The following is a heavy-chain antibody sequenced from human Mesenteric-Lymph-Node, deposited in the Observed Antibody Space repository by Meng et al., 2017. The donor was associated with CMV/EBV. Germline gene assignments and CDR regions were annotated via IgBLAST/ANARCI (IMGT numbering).Heavy chain of an antibody. D-gene: IGHD2-2*01. J-gene: IGHJ4*02. CDR3: ARVVVPASPGVLDY. Sequence: ASVKVSCKASGYTFTSYGISWVRQAPGQGLEWMGWINPNSGGTNYAQKFQGRVTMTRDTSISTAYMELSRLRSDDTAVYYCARVVVPASPGVLDYWGQGTLVTVSS. CDR2: INPNSGGT. V-gene: IGHV1-2*02. CDR1: GYTFTSYG.